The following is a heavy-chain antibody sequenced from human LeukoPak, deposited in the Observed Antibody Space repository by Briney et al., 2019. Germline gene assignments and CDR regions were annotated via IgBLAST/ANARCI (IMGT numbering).Heavy chain of an antibody. V-gene: IGHV3-74*01. J-gene: IGHJ4*02. CDR2: INGDGSTT. CDR1: GFTFTNYW. CDR3: ARPLGSGSYGY. Sequence: GGSLRLSCAASGFTFTNYWIHWVRQAPGKGRVWVSRINGDGSTTNYADSVKGRFTISRDNAKNTLYLQMNSLRAEDTAVYYCARPLGSGSYGYWGQGTLVTVSS. D-gene: IGHD1-26*01.